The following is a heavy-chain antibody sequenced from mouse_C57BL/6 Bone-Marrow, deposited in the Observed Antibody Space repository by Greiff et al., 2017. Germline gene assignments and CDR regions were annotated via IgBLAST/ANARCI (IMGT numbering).Heavy chain of an antibody. CDR3: APYYGSSWHWYFDV. D-gene: IGHD1-1*01. J-gene: IGHJ1*03. V-gene: IGHV8-8*01. Sequence: ESGPGILQPSQTLSLTCSFSGFSLSTFGMGVGWIRQPSGKGLEWLAHIWWDDDKYYNPALKSRLTISKDTSKNQVFLKIANVDTADTATYYCAPYYGSSWHWYFDVWGTGTTVTVSS. CDR2: IWWDDDK. CDR1: GFSLSTFGMG.